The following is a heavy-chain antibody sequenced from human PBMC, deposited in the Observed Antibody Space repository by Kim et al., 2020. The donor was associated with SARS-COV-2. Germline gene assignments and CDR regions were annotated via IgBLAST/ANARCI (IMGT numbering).Heavy chain of an antibody. J-gene: IGHJ4*02. V-gene: IGHV4-61*02. Sequence: SETLSLTCTVSGGSISSGSYYWSWIRQPAGKGLEWIGRIYTSGSTNYNPSLKSRVTISVDTSKNQFSLKLSSVTAADTAVYYCARVVAKANWGSKGVDDYWGQGTLVTVSS. CDR2: IYTSGST. CDR3: ARVVAKANWGSKGVDDY. CDR1: GGSISSGSYY. D-gene: IGHD7-27*01.